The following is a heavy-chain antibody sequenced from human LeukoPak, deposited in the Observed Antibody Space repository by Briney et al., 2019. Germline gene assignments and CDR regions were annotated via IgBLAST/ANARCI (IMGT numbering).Heavy chain of an antibody. CDR2: INIDSITV. CDR3: STAKFDN. J-gene: IGHJ4*02. V-gene: IGHV3-48*01. CDR1: GFMFRTYW. Sequence: PGGSLRLSCATSGFMFRTYWMHWVRQAPGKGLEWVSYINIDSITVNYADSVKGRFTISRDNAKNSLYLQMNSLRAEDTAVYYCSTAKFDNWGQGTLVTVSS.